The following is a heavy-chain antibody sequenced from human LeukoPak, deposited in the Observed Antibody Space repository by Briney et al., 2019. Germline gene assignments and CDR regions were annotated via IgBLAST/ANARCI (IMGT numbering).Heavy chain of an antibody. CDR1: GFTFSSYS. Sequence: GGSLRLSCAASGFTFSSYSMNWVRQAPGKGLEWVANIKQDGSEKYYVDSVKGRFTISRDNAKNSLYLQMNSLRAEDTAVYYCARERGATTGNAFDIWGQGTMVTVSS. D-gene: IGHD1-26*01. CDR2: IKQDGSEK. V-gene: IGHV3-7*01. CDR3: ARERGATTGNAFDI. J-gene: IGHJ3*02.